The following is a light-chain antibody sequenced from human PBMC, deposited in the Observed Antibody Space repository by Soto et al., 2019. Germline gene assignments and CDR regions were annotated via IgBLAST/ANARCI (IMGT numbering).Light chain of an antibody. Sequence: QAVVTHSPSASASLGASVKLTCTLSSGHSSYAIAWHQQQPEKGPRYLMKLNSDGSHSKGDGIPDRFSGSSSGAERYLTISSLQSEDEADYYCQTWGTGRVFGGGTKLTVL. CDR1: SGHSSYA. J-gene: IGLJ3*02. CDR3: QTWGTGRV. CDR2: LNSDGSH. V-gene: IGLV4-69*01.